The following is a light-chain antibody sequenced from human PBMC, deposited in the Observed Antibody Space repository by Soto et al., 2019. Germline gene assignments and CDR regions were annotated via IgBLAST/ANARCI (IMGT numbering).Light chain of an antibody. CDR1: QSVSAN. CDR2: DAS. CDR3: QQYHDWWT. J-gene: IGKJ1*01. V-gene: IGKV3-15*01. Sequence: ETVMTQFPATLSVSPGERATLSCRASQSVSANVAWYRQIPGQAPRLLIYDASTRATGVPARFSGGGFGTEFTLTINSLQSEDFAVYYCQQYHDWWTFGQGTKVDIK.